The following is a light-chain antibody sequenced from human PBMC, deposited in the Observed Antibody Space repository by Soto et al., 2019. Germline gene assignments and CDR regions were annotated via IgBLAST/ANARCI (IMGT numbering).Light chain of an antibody. V-gene: IGKV1-39*01. CDR3: QQSYSTPIT. CDR1: QSISSY. J-gene: IGKJ5*01. CDR2: AAS. Sequence: DIQMTQSPSTLSATAGDRVTITCRASQSISSYLNWYQQKPGKAPKLLIYAASSLQSGVPSRFSGSGSGTDFTLTISSLQPEDFATYYSQQSYSTPITFGQGTRLEIK.